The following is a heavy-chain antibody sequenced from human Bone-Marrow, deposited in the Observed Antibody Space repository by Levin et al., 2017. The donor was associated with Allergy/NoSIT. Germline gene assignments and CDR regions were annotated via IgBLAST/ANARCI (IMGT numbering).Heavy chain of an antibody. D-gene: IGHD3-10*01. CDR2: VDSVGSKT. J-gene: IGHJ4*02. Sequence: GESLKISCAASGFTFSTYWMHWVRQPPGKGLEWVSGVDSVGSKTNYADSVKGRFTISRDNAKNTLDLQLSSLRAEDTAVYYCVTGIPGSGSDYWGQGTLLTVSP. CDR3: VTGIPGSGSDY. CDR1: GFTFSTYW. V-gene: IGHV3-74*01.